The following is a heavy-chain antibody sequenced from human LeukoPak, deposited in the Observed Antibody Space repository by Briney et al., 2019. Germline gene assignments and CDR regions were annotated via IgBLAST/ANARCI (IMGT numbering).Heavy chain of an antibody. J-gene: IGHJ2*01. D-gene: IGHD3-16*01. CDR1: GGSISSYY. CDR3: ARSDMGDWYFDL. CDR2: IYYSGST. Sequence: SETLSLTCTVSGGSISSYYWSWIRQPPGKELEWIGYIYYSGSTNYNPSLKSRVTISVDTSKDQFSLKLSSVTAADTAVYYCARSDMGDWYFDLWGRGTLVTVSS. V-gene: IGHV4-59*01.